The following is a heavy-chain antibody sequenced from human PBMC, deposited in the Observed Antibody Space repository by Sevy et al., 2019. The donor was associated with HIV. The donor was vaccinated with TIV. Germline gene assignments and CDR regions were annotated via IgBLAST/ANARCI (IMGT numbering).Heavy chain of an antibody. CDR2: VDIDGSRT. V-gene: IGHV3-74*01. J-gene: IGHJ5*02. CDR3: ARGTALGWFDP. CDR1: GFTFSSYG. D-gene: IGHD5-18*01. Sequence: GGSLRLSCAASGFTFSSYGMHWVRQDPWKGLEWVSCVDIDGSRTEYADSVKGRFTISRDNAKNMLYLEMNSLRVEDTAEYYCARGTALGWFDPWGQGTQVTVSS.